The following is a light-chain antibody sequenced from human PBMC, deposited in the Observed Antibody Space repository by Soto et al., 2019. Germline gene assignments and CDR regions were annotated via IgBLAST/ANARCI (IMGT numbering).Light chain of an antibody. Sequence: EIVMTQSPATLSVSPGERATFSCRASQSVNTNLAWYQHRPGQAPRLLIYQTSIRAAGIPARFSASGSGTDFTLTISDVQPEDFALYYCHQRQSWPRTFGQGTKVDIK. J-gene: IGKJ1*01. CDR1: QSVNTN. CDR3: HQRQSWPRT. CDR2: QTS. V-gene: IGKV3D-15*03.